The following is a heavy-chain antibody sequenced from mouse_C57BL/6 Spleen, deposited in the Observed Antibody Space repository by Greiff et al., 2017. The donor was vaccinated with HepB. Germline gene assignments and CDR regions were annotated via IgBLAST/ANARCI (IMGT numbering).Heavy chain of an antibody. J-gene: IGHJ4*01. CDR2: IYPGDGDT. V-gene: IGHV1-82*01. D-gene: IGHD3-2*02. CDR1: GYAFSSSW. Sequence: QVQLQQSGPELVKPEASVQISCKASGYAFSSSWMNWVKQRPGKGLEWIGRIYPGDGDTNYNGKFKGKATLTADKSSSTAYMQLSSLTSEDSAVYFCARSQEYAMDYWGQGTSVTVSS. CDR3: ARSQEYAMDY.